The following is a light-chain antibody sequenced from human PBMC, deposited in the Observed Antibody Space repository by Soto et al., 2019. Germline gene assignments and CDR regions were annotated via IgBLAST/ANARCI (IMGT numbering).Light chain of an antibody. CDR3: QQYSAYPIT. J-gene: IGKJ5*01. CDR2: KAS. Sequence: DTHMSQSPSTLSASVGDRVTITCRASQSITTWLAWYQQKPGKAPKLLIYKASNLESGLPSRFSGSGSGTEFTLTISSLQSDDFATYYCQQYSAYPITFGQGTRLEI. CDR1: QSITTW. V-gene: IGKV1-5*03.